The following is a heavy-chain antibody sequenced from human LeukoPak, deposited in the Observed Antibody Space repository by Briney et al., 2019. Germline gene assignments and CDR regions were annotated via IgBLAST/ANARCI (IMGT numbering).Heavy chain of an antibody. CDR3: ARDGAVVPAAKGYYYMDV. V-gene: IGHV4-59*01. J-gene: IGHJ6*03. Sequence: SKTLSLTCTVSGGSISSYYWSWIRQPPGKGLEWIGYIYYSGSTNYNPSLKSRVTISVDTSKNQFSLKLSSVTAADTAVYYCARDGAVVPAAKGYYYMDVWGKGTTVTVSS. CDR1: GGSISSYY. D-gene: IGHD2-2*01. CDR2: IYYSGST.